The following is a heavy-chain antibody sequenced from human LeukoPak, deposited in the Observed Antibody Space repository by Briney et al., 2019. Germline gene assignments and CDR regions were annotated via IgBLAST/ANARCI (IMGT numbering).Heavy chain of an antibody. Sequence: PGGSLRPSSAAPGSPVSSNYINWVRKAPGKGLEWVSVIYSGGSTSYADSAKGRFTISRDNSKNTLYLQMNSLRAEDTAVYYCARDRDANWFDPWGQGTLVTVSS. CDR3: ARDRDANWFDP. J-gene: IGHJ5*02. CDR1: GSPVSSNY. V-gene: IGHV3-53*01. CDR2: IYSGGST. D-gene: IGHD3-10*01.